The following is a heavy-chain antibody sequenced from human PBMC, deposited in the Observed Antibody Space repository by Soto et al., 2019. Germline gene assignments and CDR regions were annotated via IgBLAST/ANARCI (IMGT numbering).Heavy chain of an antibody. V-gene: IGHV3-7*01. Sequence: EVQLVESGGGLVQPGGSLRLSCVDSGFTFSSYWMSWVRQAPVKGLEWVGNIKQDGSEEKYVDSVKGRFTISRDNAKNSMYRQKNSLRVEDTAVYYCARKAASGRGWDVWGQGTTVVVSS. CDR3: ARKAASGRGWDV. D-gene: IGHD6-13*01. J-gene: IGHJ6*02. CDR2: IKQDGSEE. CDR1: GFTFSSYW.